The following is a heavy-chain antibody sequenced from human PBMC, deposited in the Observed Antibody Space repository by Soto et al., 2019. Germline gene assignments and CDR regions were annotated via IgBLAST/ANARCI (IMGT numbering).Heavy chain of an antibody. J-gene: IGHJ3*02. Sequence: GGSLRLSCAASGFTSWDYDMSWIRQARGKGLEWVSYISRSGNTMYYGDYVKGRFTISRDNAEYSVFLQMISLRAEDTAVYYCVREGRSSTSCNTGCAFDIWGQGTMVTVSS. CDR2: ISRSGNTM. D-gene: IGHD2-2*02. V-gene: IGHV3-11*01. CDR1: GFTSWDYD. CDR3: VREGRSSTSCNTGCAFDI.